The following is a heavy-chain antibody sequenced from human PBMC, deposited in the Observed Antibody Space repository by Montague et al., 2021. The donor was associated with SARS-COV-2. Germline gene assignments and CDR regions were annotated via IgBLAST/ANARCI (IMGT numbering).Heavy chain of an antibody. D-gene: IGHD1-1*01. CDR3: ARAQNTCFIANCVNYFDI. CDR1: GGSISGYY. J-gene: IGHJ4*02. CDR2: IFYNGDT. V-gene: IGHV4-59*08. Sequence: SETLSLTCTVSGGSISGYYWTWIRQPPGKGLEWIGYIFYNGDTNYNPSLKSRVSISVDTSKNQFSLKLIAVTAADTAVYFCARAQNTCFIANCVNYFDIWGMGALVTVTS.